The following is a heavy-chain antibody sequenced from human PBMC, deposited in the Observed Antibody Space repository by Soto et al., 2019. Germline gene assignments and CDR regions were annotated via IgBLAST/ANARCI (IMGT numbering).Heavy chain of an antibody. V-gene: IGHV5-51*01. CDR1: GYNFATYW. CDR3: ARSRRGAYSSGWYSPSGYYNYGIDV. J-gene: IGHJ6*02. Sequence: LGESLKISCKGSGYNFATYWIGWVRQIPGKGLEWMGIIYPSDFDIKYSPSFRGQVTISADKSISTAYLQWSSLKASDTAIYYCARSRRGAYSSGWYSPSGYYNYGIDVWGQGTKVTVSS. D-gene: IGHD6-19*01. CDR2: IYPSDFDI.